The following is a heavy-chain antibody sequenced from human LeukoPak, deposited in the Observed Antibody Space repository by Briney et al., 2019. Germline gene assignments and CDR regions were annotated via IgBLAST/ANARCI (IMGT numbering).Heavy chain of an antibody. CDR3: ARRACYGDCYAFDI. D-gene: IGHD2-21*02. J-gene: IGHJ3*02. Sequence: SETLSLTXTVSGGSISSGSYYWSWIGQPAGKGLEWIGRIYTSGSTNYNPSIKSRVTMSIDTSKNQFSLKLSSVTAADAAVYYCARRACYGDCYAFDIWGQGTMVTVYS. CDR1: GGSISSGSYY. CDR2: IYTSGST. V-gene: IGHV4-61*02.